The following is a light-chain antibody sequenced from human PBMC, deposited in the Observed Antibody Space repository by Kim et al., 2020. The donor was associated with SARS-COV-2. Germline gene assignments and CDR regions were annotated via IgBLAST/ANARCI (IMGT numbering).Light chain of an antibody. J-gene: IGLJ2*01. CDR3: NSRDSSGNHVV. CDR1: SLRSYY. Sequence: ALGQKVRITCQGASLRSYYASWYQQKPGQAPVLVIYGKNNRPSGIPDRFSGSSSGNTASLTITGAQAEDEADYYCNSRDSSGNHVVFGGGTKLTVL. CDR2: GKN. V-gene: IGLV3-19*01.